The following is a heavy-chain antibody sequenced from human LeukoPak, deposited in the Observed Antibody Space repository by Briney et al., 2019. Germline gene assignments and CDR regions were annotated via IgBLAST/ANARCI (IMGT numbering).Heavy chain of an antibody. J-gene: IGHJ4*02. D-gene: IGHD6-19*01. CDR2: IYTTGST. Sequence: SETRSLTCTVSGASISSGSYYWSWIRQPAGKGLEWIGRIYTTGSTDYNPSLRSRLTISVETSKNQFSLKLSSVTAADTAVYYCASEGSGWYYFDYWGQGTLVTVSS. V-gene: IGHV4-61*02. CDR1: GASISSGSYY. CDR3: ASEGSGWYYFDY.